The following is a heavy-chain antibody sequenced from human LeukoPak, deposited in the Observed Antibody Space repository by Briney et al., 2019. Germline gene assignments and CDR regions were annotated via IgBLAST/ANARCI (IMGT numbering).Heavy chain of an antibody. CDR1: GFIFIGYG. CDR2: IRPDGHNK. CDR3: AKEGAASWDVDV. Sequence: GGSLSVSCAASGFIFIGYGMHWVRQAPGKGPEWVAFIRPDGHNKYYADSVKGRFMISRDNSKNTVDLQMNSLRGDDTAMYYCAKEGAASWDVDVWGKGTTVTVSS. D-gene: IGHD3-3*02. J-gene: IGHJ6*04. V-gene: IGHV3-30*02.